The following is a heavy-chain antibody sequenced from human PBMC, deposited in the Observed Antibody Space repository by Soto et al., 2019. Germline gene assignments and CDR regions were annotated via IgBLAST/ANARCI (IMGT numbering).Heavy chain of an antibody. J-gene: IGHJ6*02. CDR1: CGSISRYY. V-gene: IGHV4-59*01. Sequence: PSETLSLTCTVSCGSISRYYWSWIRQPPGKGLEWIGYLYNTGSTIYNPSLKSRVTISVDTSKNQFSLKLNSVTAADTAVYYCARDLWGYCGTDCYPLDVWGQGTTVTVS. CDR2: LYNTGST. D-gene: IGHD2-21*02. CDR3: ARDLWGYCGTDCYPLDV.